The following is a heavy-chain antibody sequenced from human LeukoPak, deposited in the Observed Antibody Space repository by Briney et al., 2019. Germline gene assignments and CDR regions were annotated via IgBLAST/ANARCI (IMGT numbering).Heavy chain of an antibody. V-gene: IGHV3-15*07. J-gene: IGHJ4*02. D-gene: IGHD3-22*01. CDR2: IKSKTDGGTT. Sequence: PGGSLRLSCAASGFTFSNAWMNWVRQAPGKGLEWVGRIKSKTDGGTTDYAAPVKGRFTISRDDSKNTLYLQMNSLKTEDTAAYYCTTGPGYYYDSSGYFHWGQGTLVTVSS. CDR1: GFTFSNAW. CDR3: TTGPGYYYDSSGYFH.